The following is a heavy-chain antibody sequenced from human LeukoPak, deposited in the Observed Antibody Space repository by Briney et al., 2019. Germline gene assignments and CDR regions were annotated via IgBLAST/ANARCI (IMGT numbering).Heavy chain of an antibody. V-gene: IGHV3-53*01. CDR1: GFTVSSNY. D-gene: IGHD2-2*01. CDR2: IYSGGST. J-gene: IGHJ5*02. Sequence: GGSLRLSCAASGFTVSSNYMSWVRQAPGKGLEWVSVIYSGGSTYYADSVKGRFTISRDNSKNTLYLQMNSLRAEDTAVYYCARVTALYCSSTSCYGEGGWFDPWGQGTLVTVSS. CDR3: ARVTALYCSSTSCYGEGGWFDP.